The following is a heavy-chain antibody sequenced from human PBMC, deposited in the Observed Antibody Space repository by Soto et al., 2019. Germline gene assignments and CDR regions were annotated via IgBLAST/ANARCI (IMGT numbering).Heavy chain of an antibody. J-gene: IGHJ6*02. CDR1: GYSFTSYW. CDR3: ASSSLTIFGDYYYGMAV. CDR2: IDPSDSYT. D-gene: IGHD3-3*01. Sequence: GESLKISCKGSGYSFTSYWISWVRQMPGKGLEWMGRIDPSDSYTNYSPSFQGHVTISADKSISTAYLQWSSLKASDTAMYYCASSSLTIFGDYYYGMAVWGQGTTVTVSS. V-gene: IGHV5-10-1*01.